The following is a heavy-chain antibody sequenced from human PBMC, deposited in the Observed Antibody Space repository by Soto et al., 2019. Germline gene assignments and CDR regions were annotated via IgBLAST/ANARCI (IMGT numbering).Heavy chain of an antibody. CDR1: GGSISSNYF. J-gene: IGHJ4*02. CDR2: ISHSGSV. V-gene: IGHV4-4*01. D-gene: IGHD6-19*01. CDR3: ARGFGWYAIDY. Sequence: QVLLQESGPGLVQPSGTLSLSCAVSGGSISSNYFWGWVRQPPGKGLEWVGDISHSGSVNYNPSLKRRVTISIDKSKEQFALKLNSVTAADTAVFCGARGFGWYAIDYWGQGTRVIVSS.